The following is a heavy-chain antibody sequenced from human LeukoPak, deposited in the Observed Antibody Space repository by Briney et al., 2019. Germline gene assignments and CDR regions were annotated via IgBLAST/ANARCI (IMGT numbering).Heavy chain of an antibody. J-gene: IGHJ6*03. V-gene: IGHV1-2*02. Sequence: ASVKVSCKASGYTFTGYYIHWVRQAPGQGLEWMGWISCNNGGTNYAQKFQGRVTMTRDTSISTAYMELSRLRSDDTAVYYCASPLKRTGYCSSTSCYRNYYYYMDVWGKGTTVTVSS. CDR2: ISCNNGGT. CDR1: GYTFTGYY. D-gene: IGHD2-2*01. CDR3: ASPLKRTGYCSSTSCYRNYYYYMDV.